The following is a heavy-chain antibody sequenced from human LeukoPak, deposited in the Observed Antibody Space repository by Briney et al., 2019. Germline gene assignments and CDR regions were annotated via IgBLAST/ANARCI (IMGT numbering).Heavy chain of an antibody. CDR2: IYYSGST. V-gene: IGHV4-39*07. Sequence: SETLSLTCTVSGGSISSGTYYWGWIRQPPGKGLEWIGSIYYSGSTYYNPSLRSRVTISVDTCKNQFSLRLGSVTAADTAVYYCARVQSRLSWFDPWGQGTLVTVSS. CDR1: GGSISSGTYY. J-gene: IGHJ5*02. CDR3: ARVQSRLSWFDP.